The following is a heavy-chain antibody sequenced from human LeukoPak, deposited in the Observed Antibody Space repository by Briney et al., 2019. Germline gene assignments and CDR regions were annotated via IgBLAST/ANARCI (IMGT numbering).Heavy chain of an antibody. CDR2: IYTSGST. D-gene: IGHD5-18*01. CDR3: ARPRAGYSYGYYFDY. Sequence: PSETLSLTCTVSGGSISSYYWSWIRQPAGKGLEWIGRIYTSGSTNYNPSLKSRVTMSVDTSKNQFSLKLSSVTAADTAVYYCARPRAGYSYGYYFDYWGQGTLVTVSS. J-gene: IGHJ4*02. V-gene: IGHV4-4*07. CDR1: GGSISSYY.